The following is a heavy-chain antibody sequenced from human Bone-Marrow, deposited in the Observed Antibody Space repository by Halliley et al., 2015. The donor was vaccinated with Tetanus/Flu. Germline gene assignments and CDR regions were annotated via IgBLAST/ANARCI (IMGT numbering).Heavy chain of an antibody. CDR3: ARDGVEGYSYFDY. Sequence: WVSVSSNSGNTFYADSGKGRFPTSRDNSKNTLYLQMNSLRAEDTAVYYCARDGVEGYSYFDYWGQGTLVTVSS. CDR2: SSNSGNT. V-gene: IGHV3-53*01. D-gene: IGHD2-15*01. J-gene: IGHJ4*02.